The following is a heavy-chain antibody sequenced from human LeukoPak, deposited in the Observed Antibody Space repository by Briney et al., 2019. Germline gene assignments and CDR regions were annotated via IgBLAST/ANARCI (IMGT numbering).Heavy chain of an antibody. V-gene: IGHV3-23*01. CDR1: GFTFSDYY. CDR3: AKDRSIAAGDDAFDL. J-gene: IGHJ3*01. Sequence: GGSLRLSCAASGFTFSDYYMSWIRQAPGKGLEWVSYISGSGLSTYYADSVKGRFTISRDNSKNTLYLQMNSLTAEDTAVYYCAKDRSIAAGDDAFDLWGQGTIVTVSS. CDR2: ISGSGLST. D-gene: IGHD6-13*01.